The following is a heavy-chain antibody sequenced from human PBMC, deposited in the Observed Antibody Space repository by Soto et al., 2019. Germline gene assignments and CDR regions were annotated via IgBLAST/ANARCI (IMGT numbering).Heavy chain of an antibody. D-gene: IGHD3-9*01. J-gene: IGHJ4*02. V-gene: IGHV4-30-4*01. CDR1: GISMNRTNYY. Sequence: QMQLQESGPGLVKPPQTLSLTSTVSGISMNRTNYYWSWIRQPPGRGLEWIGYIFHSGASYDSPSLQRRVTISLDTSKSQFSLQLSSVTAADTAVYFCATLNYDAVTGYSVFDHWGQGALVTVSS. CDR3: ATLNYDAVTGYSVFDH. CDR2: IFHSGAS.